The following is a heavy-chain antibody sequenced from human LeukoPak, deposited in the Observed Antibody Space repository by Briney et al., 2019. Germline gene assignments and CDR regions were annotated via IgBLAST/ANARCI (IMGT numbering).Heavy chain of an antibody. V-gene: IGHV4-39*01. J-gene: IGHJ4*02. Sequence: PSETLSLTCTVSGASISGSGYYWGWIRQPPGKGLEWIGNIYDSGSTYYNASLRSRVTISIDTSKNQFSLRLSSVTAADTAMYYCAKSGGYGLIDYWGQGTLVTVSS. CDR3: AKSGGYGLIDY. D-gene: IGHD1-26*01. CDR1: GASISGSGYY. CDR2: IYDSGST.